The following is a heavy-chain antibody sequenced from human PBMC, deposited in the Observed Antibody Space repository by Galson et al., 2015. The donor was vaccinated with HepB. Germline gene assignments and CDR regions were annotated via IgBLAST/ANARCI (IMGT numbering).Heavy chain of an antibody. V-gene: IGHV1-24*01. CDR2: FEPEDGEK. D-gene: IGHD6-6*01. CDR3: ATPLPSNRGYYYYHGMDV. CDR1: GYTLTEFS. J-gene: IGHJ6*02. Sequence: SVKVSCKVSGYTLTEFSMHWVRQAPGKGLEWMGGFEPEDGEKIYAQKFQGRVTMTEDTSTDTAYMELSSLRSEDTAVYYCATPLPSNRGYYYYHGMDVWGLGTTVTVSS.